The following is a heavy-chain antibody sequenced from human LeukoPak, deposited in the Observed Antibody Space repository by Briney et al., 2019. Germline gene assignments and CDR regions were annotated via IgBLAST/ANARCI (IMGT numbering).Heavy chain of an antibody. J-gene: IGHJ4*02. CDR2: IYYSGST. CDR3: ARWRSGWY. D-gene: IGHD6-19*01. CDR1: GGSVSSSIYY. Sequence: SETLSLTRTVSGGSVSSSIYYWGWIRQPPGKGLEWIGSIYYSGSTYYNPSLKSRVSISVDTSKNQFSLKLSSVTAADTAVYYCARWRSGWYWGQGTLVTVSS. V-gene: IGHV4-39*01.